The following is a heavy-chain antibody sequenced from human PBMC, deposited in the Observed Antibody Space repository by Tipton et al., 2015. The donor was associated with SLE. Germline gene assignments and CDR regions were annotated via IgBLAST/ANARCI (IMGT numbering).Heavy chain of an antibody. CDR2: IFYSGST. CDR3: ARDGPASWGYGLWSGYFDL. J-gene: IGHJ4*02. V-gene: IGHV4-59*01. D-gene: IGHD3-3*01. CDR1: GGSISTYY. Sequence: TLSLTCTVSGGSISTYYWSWIRQPPGKGLEWIGYIFYSGSTNSNPSLKSRVTMSVDTFKNQFSLNLSPVTAADTAVYYCARDGPASWGYGLWSGYFDLWGQGTLVTVSS.